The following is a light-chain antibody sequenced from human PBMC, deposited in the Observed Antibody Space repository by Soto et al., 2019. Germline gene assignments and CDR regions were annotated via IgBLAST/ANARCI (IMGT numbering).Light chain of an antibody. Sequence: QSALTQPASVSGSPGQSITISCTGTSGDVGAYDYVSWYQQHPGKAPKLMIYEVSNRPSGVSNRFSGSKSGNTASLTISGLQAEDEAHYYCSSYTTNNILIFGGGTKVTVL. V-gene: IGLV2-14*01. CDR1: SGDVGAYDY. CDR3: SSYTTNNILI. J-gene: IGLJ2*01. CDR2: EVS.